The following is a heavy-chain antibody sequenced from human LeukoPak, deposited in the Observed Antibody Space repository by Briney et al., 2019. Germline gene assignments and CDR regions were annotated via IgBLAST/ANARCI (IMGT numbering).Heavy chain of an antibody. J-gene: IGHJ4*02. CDR2: ISGSGSGSST. CDR1: GFTFSSSA. V-gene: IGHV3-23*01. CDR3: ARHQPDY. Sequence: GGSLRLSCAASGFTFSSSAMSWVRQAPGKGLEWVSTISGSGSGSSTYYADSVKGRFTISRDNSKNTLYLQMHSLRAEDTAAYYCARHQPDYWGQGTLVTVSS. D-gene: IGHD2-2*01.